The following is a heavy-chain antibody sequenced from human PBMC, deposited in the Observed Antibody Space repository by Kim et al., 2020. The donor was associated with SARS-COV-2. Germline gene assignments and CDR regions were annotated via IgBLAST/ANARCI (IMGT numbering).Heavy chain of an antibody. Sequence: SETLSLTCTVSGGSFSSSCYYWSCIRPPTGLGWEWIVSIYYSGSTYYNPSLKSRITISVDTYKNQFSLKLSSVAAAATAVYYCARHGLEYVWGSYRWGFDYWGQGTLVTVSS. V-gene: IGHV4-39*01. CDR1: GGSFSSSCYY. D-gene: IGHD3-16*02. CDR3: ARHGLEYVWGSYRWGFDY. J-gene: IGHJ4*02. CDR2: IYYSGST.